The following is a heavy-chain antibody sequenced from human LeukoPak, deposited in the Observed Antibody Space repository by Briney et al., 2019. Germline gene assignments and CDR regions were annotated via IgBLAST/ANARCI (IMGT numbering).Heavy chain of an antibody. CDR2: IYYSGST. D-gene: IGHD4-11*01. CDR1: GGSISSYY. J-gene: IGHJ6*03. CDR3: ARGATVGYYYYYYMDV. V-gene: IGHV4-59*12. Sequence: SETLSLTCTVSGGSISSYYWSWIRQPPGKGLEWIGYIYYSGSTNYNPSLKSRVTISVDTSKNQFSLKLSSVTAADTAVYYCARGATVGYYYYYYMDVWGKGTTVTVSS.